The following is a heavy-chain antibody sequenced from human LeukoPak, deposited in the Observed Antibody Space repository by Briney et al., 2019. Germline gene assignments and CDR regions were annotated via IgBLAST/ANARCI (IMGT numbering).Heavy chain of an antibody. J-gene: IGHJ3*02. CDR2: IYYSGST. V-gene: IGHV4-59*01. D-gene: IGHD3-9*01. CDR1: GGSISSYY. CDR3: ARDRQYYDILTGSHDAFDI. Sequence: SETLSLTCTVSGGSISSYYWSWIRQPPGKGLEWIGYIYYSGSTNYNPSLKSRVTISVDTSKNQFSLKLTSVTAADTAVYYCARDRQYYDILTGSHDAFDIWGQGTMVTVSS.